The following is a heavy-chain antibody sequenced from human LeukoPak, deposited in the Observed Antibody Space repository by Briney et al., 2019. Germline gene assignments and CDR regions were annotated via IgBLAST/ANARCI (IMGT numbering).Heavy chain of an antibody. Sequence: SETLSLTCTVSVGSVSSGSYYWSWIRQPPGKGLEWIGYIYYSGSTNYNPSLKSRVTISVDTSKNQFSLKLSSVTAADTAVYYCARVYDFRSGYYFDYWGQGTLVTVSS. D-gene: IGHD3-3*01. CDR2: IYYSGST. V-gene: IGHV4-61*01. J-gene: IGHJ4*02. CDR1: VGSVSSGSYY. CDR3: ARVYDFRSGYYFDY.